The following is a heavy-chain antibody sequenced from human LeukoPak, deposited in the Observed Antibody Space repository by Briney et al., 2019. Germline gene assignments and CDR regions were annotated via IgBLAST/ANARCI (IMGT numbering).Heavy chain of an antibody. Sequence: PGGSLRLSCAASGFTFSSYSMNWVRQAPGKGLEWVSSISSSSSYKYYADSVKGRFTISRDNAKNSLYLQMNSLRAEDTAVYYCARNQRFSSSWYNYYYGMDVWGQGITVTVSS. J-gene: IGHJ6*02. V-gene: IGHV3-21*01. CDR2: ISSSSSYK. CDR3: ARNQRFSSSWYNYYYGMDV. CDR1: GFTFSSYS. D-gene: IGHD6-13*01.